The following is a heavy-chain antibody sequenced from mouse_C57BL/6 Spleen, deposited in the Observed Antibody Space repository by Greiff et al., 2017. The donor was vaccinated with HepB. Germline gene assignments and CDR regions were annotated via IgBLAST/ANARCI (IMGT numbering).Heavy chain of an antibody. J-gene: IGHJ1*03. CDR3: ARGGLLWYFDV. Sequence: EVQLQQSGPELVKPGASVKISCKASGYTFTDYYMNWVKQSHGKSLEWIGDINPNNGGTSYNQKFKGKATLTVDKSSSTAYMELRGLTSEDSAVYYCARGGLLWYFDVWGTGTTVTVSS. D-gene: IGHD1-1*01. CDR2: INPNNGGT. CDR1: GYTFTDYY. V-gene: IGHV1-26*01.